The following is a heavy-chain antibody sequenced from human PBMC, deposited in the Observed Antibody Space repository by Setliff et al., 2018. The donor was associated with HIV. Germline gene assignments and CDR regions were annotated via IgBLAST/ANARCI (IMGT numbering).Heavy chain of an antibody. J-gene: IGHJ4*02. CDR2: IIPIFDTA. CDR1: GGTFSSSA. CDR3: ARDPYGYCTTTTCYVPGY. V-gene: IGHV1-69*13. Sequence: GASVKVSCKASGGTFSSSAISWVRQAPGQGLEWMGGIIPIFDTANYAQKFQGRVTITADESTSTAYMELSSPRSEDTAIYYCARDPYGYCTTTTCYVPGYWGQGTLVTSPQ. D-gene: IGHD2-2*03.